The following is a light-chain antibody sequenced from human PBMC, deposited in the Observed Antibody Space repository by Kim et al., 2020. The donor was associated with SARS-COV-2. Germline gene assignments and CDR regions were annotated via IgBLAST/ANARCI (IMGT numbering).Light chain of an antibody. J-gene: IGKJ4*01. CDR3: LQHYDYPLT. CDR2: AVS. Sequence: ASVGDRVTSTCRASQGLSDYLAWFQQQPGKVPKRLIYAVSRLQSGVPSRFSGSGSGTEFTLTVSSLQPEDSATYYCLQHYDYPLTFGGGTKVDIK. V-gene: IGKV1-17*03. CDR1: QGLSDY.